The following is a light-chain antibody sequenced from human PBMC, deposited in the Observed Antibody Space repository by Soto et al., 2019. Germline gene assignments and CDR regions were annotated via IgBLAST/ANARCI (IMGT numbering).Light chain of an antibody. Sequence: AIQLTQSPSSLSASVGDRVTITCRASQGISSALAWYQQKPGKAPKLLIYDASSLESGVPSRFSGSGSGTDFTLTISSLQPEDFVTYYGQQFNSYPVTFGQGTKVEIK. CDR2: DAS. J-gene: IGKJ1*01. V-gene: IGKV1-13*02. CDR1: QGISSA. CDR3: QQFNSYPVT.